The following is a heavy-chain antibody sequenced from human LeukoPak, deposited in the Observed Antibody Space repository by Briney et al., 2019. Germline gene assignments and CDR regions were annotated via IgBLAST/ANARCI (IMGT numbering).Heavy chain of an antibody. V-gene: IGHV3-30*04. J-gene: IGHJ5*02. D-gene: IGHD2-21*01. Sequence: GRSLRLSCAASGFTLSSYAMHWVRQAPGKGLEWVAVISYDGSNKYYADSVKGRFTISRDNSKNTLYLQMNSLRAEDTAVYYCAASIPPASWGQGTLVTVSS. CDR2: ISYDGSNK. CDR1: GFTLSSYA. CDR3: AASIPPAS.